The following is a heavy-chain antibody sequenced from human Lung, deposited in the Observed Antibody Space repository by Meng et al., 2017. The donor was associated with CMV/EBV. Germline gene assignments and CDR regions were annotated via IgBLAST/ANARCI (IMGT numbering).Heavy chain of an antibody. CDR3: AKVVRLGYCSSTSCPARGYYYYGMDV. D-gene: IGHD2-2*01. J-gene: IGHJ6*02. CDR2: IRYDGSNK. CDR1: FPFSSYG. Sequence: FPFSSYGMHWVLQAPGQGLEWVAFIRYDGSNKYYADSVKGRLTISRDNSKNTLYLQINSLRAEDTAVYYCAKVVRLGYCSSTSCPARGYYYYGMDVWGQGXTVTVSS. V-gene: IGHV3-30*02.